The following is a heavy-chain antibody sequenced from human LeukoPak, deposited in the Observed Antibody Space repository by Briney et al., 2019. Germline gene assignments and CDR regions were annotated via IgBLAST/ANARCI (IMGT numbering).Heavy chain of an antibody. CDR2: INHSGST. Sequence: SETLSVTCAVYGGSFSGYYWSWIRQPPGKGLEWIGEINHSGSTNYNPSLKSRVTISVDTSKNQFSLKLSSVTAADTAVYYCARLKAAAVPLAYWGQGTVDTVSS. J-gene: IGHJ4*02. V-gene: IGHV4-34*01. D-gene: IGHD6-13*01. CDR1: GGSFSGYY. CDR3: ARLKAAAVPLAY.